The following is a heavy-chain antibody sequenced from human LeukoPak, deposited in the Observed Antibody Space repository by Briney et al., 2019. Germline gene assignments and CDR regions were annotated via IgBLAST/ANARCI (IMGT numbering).Heavy chain of an antibody. J-gene: IGHJ5*02. CDR3: AGGVDIPNWFDP. CDR1: GGSISSSSHC. CDR2: IHYSGTT. D-gene: IGHD3-9*01. V-gene: IGHV4-39*01. Sequence: RTSETLSLTCTVSGGSISSSSHCWGWIRQPPGKGLEWIGNIHYSGTTYYNPSFKSRVTISVDTSKNQFSLKLSSVTAGDTALYYCAGGVDIPNWFDPWGQGTLVTVSS.